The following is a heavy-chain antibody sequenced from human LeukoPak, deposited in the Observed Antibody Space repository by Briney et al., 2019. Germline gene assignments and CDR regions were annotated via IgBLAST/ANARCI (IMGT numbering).Heavy chain of an antibody. V-gene: IGHV3-30*18. CDR3: AKFYAPRATNDY. J-gene: IGHJ4*02. Sequence: SGGSLRLSCAASGFTFSSYGMHWVRQAPGKGLEWVAVISYDGSNKYYADSVKGRFTISRDNSKNTLYLQMNSLRAEDTAVYYCAKFYAPRATNDYWGQGTLVTVSS. CDR1: GFTFSSYG. CDR2: ISYDGSNK. D-gene: IGHD2/OR15-2a*01.